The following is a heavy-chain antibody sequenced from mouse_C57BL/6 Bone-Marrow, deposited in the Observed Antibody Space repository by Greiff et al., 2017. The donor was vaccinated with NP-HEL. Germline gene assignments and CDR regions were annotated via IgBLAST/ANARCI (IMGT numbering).Heavy chain of an antibody. Sequence: EVKLMESGGDLVKPGGSLKLSCAASGFTFSSYGMSWVRQTPDKRLEWVATISSGGSYTYYPDSVKGRFTISRDNAKNTLYLQMSSLKSEDTAMYYCARYDYDVAYWGQGTLVTVSA. J-gene: IGHJ3*01. D-gene: IGHD2-4*01. CDR1: GFTFSSYG. V-gene: IGHV5-6*01. CDR2: ISSGGSYT. CDR3: ARYDYDVAY.